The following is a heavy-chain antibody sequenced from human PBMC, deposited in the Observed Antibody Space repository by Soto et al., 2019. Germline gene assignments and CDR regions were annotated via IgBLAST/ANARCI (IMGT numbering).Heavy chain of an antibody. CDR3: MTHAVIYSRGH. J-gene: IGHJ4*02. CDR1: GFTFSYDW. V-gene: IGHV3-15*01. CDR2: IKTVTDGGTT. Sequence: SLRLSCAASGFTFSYDWMNWVRQAPGKGLEWVARIKTVTDGGTTDYAAPVKGRFFISRDDSKSTLYLQMNSLKTEDTAIYYCMTHAVIYSRGHWGQGTLVTVSS. D-gene: IGHD6-25*01.